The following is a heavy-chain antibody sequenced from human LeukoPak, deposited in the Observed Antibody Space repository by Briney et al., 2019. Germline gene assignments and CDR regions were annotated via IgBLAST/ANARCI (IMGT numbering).Heavy chain of an antibody. V-gene: IGHV3-30*02. CDR2: IRYDGSNK. CDR3: AKGRLVIEPDLIDY. J-gene: IGHJ4*02. CDR1: GFTFSSYG. Sequence: QTGGSLRLSCAASGFTFSSYGMHWVRQAPGKGLEWVAFIRYDGSNKYYADSVKGRFTISRDNSKNTLYLQMNSLRAEDTAVYYCAKGRLVIEPDLIDYWGQGTLVTVSS. D-gene: IGHD3-9*01.